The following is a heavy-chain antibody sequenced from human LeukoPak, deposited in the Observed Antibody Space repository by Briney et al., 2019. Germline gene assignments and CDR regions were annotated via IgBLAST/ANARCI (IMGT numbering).Heavy chain of an antibody. CDR2: INPNSGGT. V-gene: IGHV1-2*02. CDR3: AHEGGYCSSTSCYKNWFDP. CDR1: GYTFTGYY. J-gene: IGHJ5*02. Sequence: ASVKVSCEASGYTFTGYYMHWVRQAPGQGLEWMGWINPNSGGTNYAQKFQGRVTMTRDTSISTAYMELSRLRSDDTAVYYCAHEGGYCSSTSCYKNWFDPWGQGTLVTVSS. D-gene: IGHD2-2*02.